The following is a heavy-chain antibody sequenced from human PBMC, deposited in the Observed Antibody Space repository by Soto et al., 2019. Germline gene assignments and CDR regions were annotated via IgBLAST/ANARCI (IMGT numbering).Heavy chain of an antibody. CDR2: ITPFNGNT. D-gene: IGHD5-18*01. V-gene: IGHV1-45*02. CDR1: GYTFTYRY. Sequence: QMQLVQSGAEVKKTGSSVKVSCNASGYTFTYRYLHWVRQAPGQPWEWMGWITPFNGNTNYAQKFQDRVTITRDRSMSTAYMELSSLRSEDTAMYYCARGGYSYGPSGYYGMDVWGQGTTVTVSS. CDR3: ARGGYSYGPSGYYGMDV. J-gene: IGHJ6*02.